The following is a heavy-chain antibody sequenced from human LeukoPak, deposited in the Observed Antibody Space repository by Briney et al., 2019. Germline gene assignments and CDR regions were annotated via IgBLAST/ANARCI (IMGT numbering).Heavy chain of an antibody. Sequence: PGGSLRLSCAASGFTVSSNYMSWVRQAPGKGLEWLSVMYSGGSTYYADSVEGRFTISRDKSKNTLYLQMNSLRAEDTAVHYCARDQRMSSSSYYYYYYMDVWGKGTTITVSS. CDR3: ARDQRMSSSSYYYYYYMDV. D-gene: IGHD6-6*01. CDR1: GFTVSSNY. J-gene: IGHJ6*03. CDR2: MYSGGST. V-gene: IGHV3-53*01.